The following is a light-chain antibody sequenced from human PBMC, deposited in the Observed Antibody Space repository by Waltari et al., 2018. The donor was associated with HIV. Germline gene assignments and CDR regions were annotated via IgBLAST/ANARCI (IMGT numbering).Light chain of an antibody. CDR1: QTIVYGSNTEKY. Sequence: CRSSQTIVYGSNTEKYLAWYQQKAGQPPKLLISWASTRESGVPDRFSGSGSGTDFTLTINNLQAEDVADYYCAAWDDSLNGLVFGGGTK. CDR2: WAS. J-gene: IGKJ4*02. CDR3: AAWDDSLNGLV. V-gene: IGKV4-1*01.